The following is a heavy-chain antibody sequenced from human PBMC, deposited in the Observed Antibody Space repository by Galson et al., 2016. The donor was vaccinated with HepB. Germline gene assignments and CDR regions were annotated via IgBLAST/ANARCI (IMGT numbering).Heavy chain of an antibody. Sequence: SETLSLTCTVSGESLSDYFWSWIRQPPGKGLEWIGYIYYTGSTKYNPSLKSRVTISVDTSNYQFSLKLSSVTAADTAVYYCARFRGYSCGWAFDSWGQGTLVTVSS. V-gene: IGHV4-59*01. J-gene: IGHJ4*02. CDR1: GESLSDYF. CDR2: IYYTGST. D-gene: IGHD6-19*01. CDR3: ARFRGYSCGWAFDS.